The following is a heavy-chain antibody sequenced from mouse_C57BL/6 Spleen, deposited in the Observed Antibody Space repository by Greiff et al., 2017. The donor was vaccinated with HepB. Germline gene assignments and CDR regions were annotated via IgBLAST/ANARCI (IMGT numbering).Heavy chain of an antibody. Sequence: EVMLVESGGDLVKPGGSLKLSCAASGFTFSSYGMSWVRQTPDKRLEWVATISSGGSYTYYPDSVKGRFTISRDNAKNTLYLQMSSLKSEDTAMYYCARRIYYSNYDYAMDYWGQGTSVTVSS. V-gene: IGHV5-6*02. CDR2: ISSGGSYT. J-gene: IGHJ4*01. D-gene: IGHD2-5*01. CDR1: GFTFSSYG. CDR3: ARRIYYSNYDYAMDY.